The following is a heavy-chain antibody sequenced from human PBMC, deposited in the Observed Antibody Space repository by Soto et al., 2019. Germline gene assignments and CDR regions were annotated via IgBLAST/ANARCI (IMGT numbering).Heavy chain of an antibody. V-gene: IGHV4-30-4*01. CDR3: ATLGGIVLVPAAIVD. CDR1: GGSISCGDYY. Sequence: QVRLQESGPGLVKPSQTLSLTCTVSGGSISCGDYYWSWIRQPPGKGLGWIGYIYYSGSTYYNPSLKSRVTISVDTSKNHFSLKLSSVTAADTAVYYCATLGGIVLVPAAIVDWGQGTLVTVSS. D-gene: IGHD2-2*01. CDR2: IYYSGST. J-gene: IGHJ4*02.